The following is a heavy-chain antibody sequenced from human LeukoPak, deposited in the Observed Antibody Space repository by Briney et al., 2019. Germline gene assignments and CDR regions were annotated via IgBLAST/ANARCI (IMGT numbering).Heavy chain of an antibody. Sequence: ASVKVSCKVSGYTLTELSMHWVRQAPGKGLEWMGGFDPEDGETIYAQKFQGRVTMTEDTSTDTAYMELSSLRSDDTAVYYCARITQTDYDFDYWGQGTLVIVSS. V-gene: IGHV1-24*01. CDR3: ARITQTDYDFDY. J-gene: IGHJ4*02. CDR2: FDPEDGET. CDR1: GYTLTELS. D-gene: IGHD4-17*01.